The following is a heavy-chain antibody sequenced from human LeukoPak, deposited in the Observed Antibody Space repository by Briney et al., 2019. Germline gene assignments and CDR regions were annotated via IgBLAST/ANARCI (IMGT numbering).Heavy chain of an antibody. Sequence: GGSLRLSCAASGFTFSSYAMSWVRQPPGKGLEWVSTISGSGGGTYYADSVKGRFAISRDNSKNTLYLQMNSLRPEDTAVYYCAGYFCSGGSCYRYFDYWGQGTLVTVSS. D-gene: IGHD2-15*01. CDR3: AGYFCSGGSCYRYFDY. V-gene: IGHV3-23*01. CDR2: ISGSGGGT. J-gene: IGHJ4*02. CDR1: GFTFSSYA.